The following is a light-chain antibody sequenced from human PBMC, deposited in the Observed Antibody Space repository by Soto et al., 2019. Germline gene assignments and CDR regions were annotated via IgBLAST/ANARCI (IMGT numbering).Light chain of an antibody. CDR3: QQYNDWPLS. V-gene: IGKV3-15*01. Sequence: VMTQSPATLSVSPGERATFSCRASQSVSSRLAWYQQRPGQAPRLLIYGASTRATGIPARFSGSGSGTAFILTISSLQSEDFAAYHCQQYNDWPLSFGQGTKLEIK. CDR2: GAS. CDR1: QSVSSR. J-gene: IGKJ2*01.